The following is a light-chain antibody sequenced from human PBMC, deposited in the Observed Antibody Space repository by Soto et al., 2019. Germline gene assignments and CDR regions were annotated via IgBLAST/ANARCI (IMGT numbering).Light chain of an antibody. Sequence: DIQMTQSPSTLFASVGDRVTITCRASQSIDNWLAWYQQKPGKAPKFLIYKASSLQSGVPSRFSGSGSGTEFTLTISSLQPDDFATYYCQNYNSYSSMYTFGQGTKLEIK. J-gene: IGKJ2*01. CDR2: KAS. V-gene: IGKV1-5*03. CDR3: QNYNSYSSMYT. CDR1: QSIDNW.